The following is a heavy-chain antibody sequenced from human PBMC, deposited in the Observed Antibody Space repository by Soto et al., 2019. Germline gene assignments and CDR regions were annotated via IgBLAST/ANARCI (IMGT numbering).Heavy chain of an antibody. V-gene: IGHV3-23*01. CDR1: GFTISSYA. D-gene: IGHD2-15*01. CDR2: ISGSGGST. J-gene: IGHJ2*01. CDR3: AKGSYCSGGSCYSLSYWYFDL. Sequence: ELQLLESGGGLVQHGGSLRLSCAASGFTISSYAMSWVRQAPGKGLEWVSAISGSGGSTYYADSVKGRFTISRDNSKNTLYLQMNSLRAEDTAVYYCAKGSYCSGGSCYSLSYWYFDLWGRGTLVTVSS.